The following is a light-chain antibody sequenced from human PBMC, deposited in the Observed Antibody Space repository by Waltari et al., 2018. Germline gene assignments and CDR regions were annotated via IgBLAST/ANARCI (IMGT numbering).Light chain of an antibody. J-gene: IGLJ1*01. CDR1: SSDVGRYNP. CDR3: CSYAGSSTYV. CDR2: EGS. Sequence: QSALTQPASVSGSPGQSITISCTATSSDVGRYNPVTWYQQHPGKAPKLMIYEGSKLHSGVSNRFSGSKSGNTASLTISGLQAEDEADYYCCSYAGSSTYVFGTGTKVTVL. V-gene: IGLV2-23*01.